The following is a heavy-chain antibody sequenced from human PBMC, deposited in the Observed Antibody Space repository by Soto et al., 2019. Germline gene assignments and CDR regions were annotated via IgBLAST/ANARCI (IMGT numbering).Heavy chain of an antibody. CDR3: ARLYYDFWSGYEANYGMDV. CDR2: INPNSGGT. V-gene: IGHV1-2*02. Sequence: ASVKVSCKASGYTFTGYYMHLVRQAPGQGLEWMGWINPNSGGTNYAQKFQGRVTMTRDTSISTAYMELSRLRSDDTAVYYCARLYYDFWSGYEANYGMDVWGQGTTVTISS. CDR1: GYTFTGYY. D-gene: IGHD3-3*01. J-gene: IGHJ6*02.